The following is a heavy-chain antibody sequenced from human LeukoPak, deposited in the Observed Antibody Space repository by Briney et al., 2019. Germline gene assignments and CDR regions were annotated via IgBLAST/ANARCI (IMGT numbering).Heavy chain of an antibody. Sequence: SETLSLTCTVSGGSISNYYWSWIRQPAGKGLEWIGRIYASGTTNYNPSLKSRVTMSVGTSKNQFSLKLSSVTAADTAVYYCARDTPNWNYFFDYWGQGTLVTVSS. CDR1: GGSISNYY. CDR3: ARDTPNWNYFFDY. CDR2: IYASGTT. D-gene: IGHD1-1*01. J-gene: IGHJ4*02. V-gene: IGHV4-4*07.